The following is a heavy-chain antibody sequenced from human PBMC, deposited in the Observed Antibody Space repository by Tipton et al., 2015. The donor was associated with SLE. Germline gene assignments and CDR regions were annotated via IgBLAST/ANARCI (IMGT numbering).Heavy chain of an antibody. V-gene: IGHV4-61*02. CDR2: MYIGGTT. D-gene: IGHD2-15*01. J-gene: IGHJ4*02. Sequence: TLSLTCSVSGGSISSGDYHWSWIRQPAGKRLEWIGRMYIGGTTCYSPSLNSRVTISVDTSKNQIYPKLTSVTAADTALYYCGRVTGGWLEEYWGQGTLVTVSS. CDR3: GRVTGGWLEEY. CDR1: GGSISSGDYH.